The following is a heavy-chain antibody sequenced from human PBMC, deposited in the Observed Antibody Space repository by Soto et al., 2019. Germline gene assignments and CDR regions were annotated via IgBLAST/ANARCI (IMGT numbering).Heavy chain of an antibody. CDR2: ISSNGGST. Sequence: GGSLRLSCSASGFTFSSYAMHWVRQAPGKGLEYVSAISSNGGSTYYADSVKGRFTISRDNSKNTLYLQMSSLRAEDTAVYYRVKPNTLYYYDSSGYYDYWGQGTLVTVSS. CDR1: GFTFSSYA. V-gene: IGHV3-64D*09. J-gene: IGHJ4*02. D-gene: IGHD3-22*01. CDR3: VKPNTLYYYDSSGYYDY.